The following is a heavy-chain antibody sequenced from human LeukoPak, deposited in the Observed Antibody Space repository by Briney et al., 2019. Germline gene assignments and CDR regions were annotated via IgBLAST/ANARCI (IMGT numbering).Heavy chain of an antibody. CDR1: GYSIISDYY. CDR2: INHSGST. CDR3: SRNLGYCTLDY. J-gene: IGHJ4*02. Sequence: SETLSLTCAVSGYSIISDYYWGWFRLPPGKRLEWVGSINHSGSTYYNLSLKSRVTISVDTSKNQVSLSVISVTAADTAVYYCSRNLGYCTLDYWGQGLLVTVSS. V-gene: IGHV4-38-2*01. D-gene: IGHD6-13*01.